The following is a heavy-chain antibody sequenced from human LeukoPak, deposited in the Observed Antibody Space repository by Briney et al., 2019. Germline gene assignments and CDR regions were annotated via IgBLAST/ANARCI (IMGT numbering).Heavy chain of an antibody. CDR2: INHSGST. Sequence: SETLSLTCAVYGGSFSGYYWSWIRQPPGKGLEWIGEINHSGSTNYNPPLKSRVTISVDTSKNQFSLKLSSVTAADTAVYYCARDRGSQPFIDYWGQGTLVTVSS. CDR1: GGSFSGYY. D-gene: IGHD1-26*01. V-gene: IGHV4-34*01. J-gene: IGHJ4*02. CDR3: ARDRGSQPFIDY.